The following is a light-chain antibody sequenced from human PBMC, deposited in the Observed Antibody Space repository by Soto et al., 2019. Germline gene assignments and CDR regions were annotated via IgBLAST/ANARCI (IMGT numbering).Light chain of an antibody. CDR3: CSYAGSRTYVI. CDR1: SNDIGSYNL. J-gene: IGLJ2*01. Sequence: QSALTQPASVSGSPGQSITISCTGTSNDIGSYNLVSWYQHHPGKAPRLIIYEGSKRPSGVSNRFSGSKSGNTASLTISGLQAEDEADYYSCSYAGSRTYVIFGGGTKLTVL. CDR2: EGS. V-gene: IGLV2-23*01.